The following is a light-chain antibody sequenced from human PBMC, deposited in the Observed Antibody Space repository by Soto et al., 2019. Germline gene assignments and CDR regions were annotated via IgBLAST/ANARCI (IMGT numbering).Light chain of an antibody. CDR3: QQYYSYPLT. J-gene: IGKJ1*01. CDR2: AAS. V-gene: IGKV1-8*01. Sequence: AIRMTQSPSSFSASTGDRVTITCRASQGISSYLAWYQQKPGKAPKLLIYAASTLQSGVPSRFSGSGSGTDFILTISCLQSEDFATYYCQQYYSYPLTFGQGTKVEIK. CDR1: QGISSY.